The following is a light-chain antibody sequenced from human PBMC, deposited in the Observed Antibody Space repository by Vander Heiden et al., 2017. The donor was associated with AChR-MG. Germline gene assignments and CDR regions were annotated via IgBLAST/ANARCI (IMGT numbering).Light chain of an antibody. V-gene: IGLV6-57*04. CDR2: DDD. CDR1: SGNVGNNY. Sequence: FMLTPPHSAPDFPGTTVTISCTRSSGNVGNNYVQWCQQRPGSGPTTVIYDDDRRRSGVPDRFSGFIDSSSNSASLTISGLKAEDEADYCCQSVDSTNQVFGGGTKLTVL. CDR3: QSVDSTNQV. J-gene: IGLJ3*02.